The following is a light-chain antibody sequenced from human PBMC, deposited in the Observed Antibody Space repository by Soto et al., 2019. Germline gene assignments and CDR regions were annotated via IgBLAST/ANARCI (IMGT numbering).Light chain of an antibody. J-gene: IGKJ5*01. CDR2: DPS. CDR1: QSVSTY. Sequence: EIVLTQSPATLSVSPGESATLSCRASQSVSTYLAWYQQKPGQATRLFIYDPSNRATGIPAKFSGRGSGTDFTLTISTLEPEELAVYYCQQRSKWPITVGRGTRLEIK. CDR3: QQRSKWPIT. V-gene: IGKV3-11*01.